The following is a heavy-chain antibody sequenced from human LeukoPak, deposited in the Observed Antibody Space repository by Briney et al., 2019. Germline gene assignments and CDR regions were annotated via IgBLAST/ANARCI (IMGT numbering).Heavy chain of an antibody. D-gene: IGHD4-11*01. J-gene: IGHJ4*02. Sequence: GGSLRLSCAAAGFTFSHYGMHWVRQAPGKGLEWVAVIWSDGTNQYHADSVKGRFTISRDDSGNTVYLQMNSLRPEDTGVYYCAKDAQRGFDYSNSLEYWGQGTPVTVST. CDR2: IWSDGTNQ. CDR1: GFTFSHYG. V-gene: IGHV3-33*06. CDR3: AKDAQRGFDYSNSLEY.